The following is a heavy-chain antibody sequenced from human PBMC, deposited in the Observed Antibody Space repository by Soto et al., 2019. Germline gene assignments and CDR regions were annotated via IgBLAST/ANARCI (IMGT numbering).Heavy chain of an antibody. CDR3: AIPVQILVVTARHDY. CDR2: ISGSGGST. J-gene: IGHJ4*02. CDR1: GFTFSSCA. D-gene: IGHD2-21*02. V-gene: IGHV3-23*01. Sequence: GGSLRLSCAASGFTFSSCAMSWGRQAPGKGLEWVSAISGSGGSTYYADSVKGRFTISRDNSKNTLYLQMNSLRAEDTAVYYCAIPVQILVVTARHDYWGQGTLLTVAS.